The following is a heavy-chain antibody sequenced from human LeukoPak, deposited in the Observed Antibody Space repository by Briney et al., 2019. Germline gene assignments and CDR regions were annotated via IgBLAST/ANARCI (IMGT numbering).Heavy chain of an antibody. V-gene: IGHV1-3*01. D-gene: IGHD2-15*01. Sequence: GASVKVSCKASGYTFTSYTMHWVRQAPGQRLEWMGWINAGNGDTKCSQKFQDRVTITGDTSASTAYMELSNLRSEDTAVYYCARTGCSGGSCYDYWDQGTLVTVSS. CDR3: ARTGCSGGSCYDY. J-gene: IGHJ4*02. CDR2: INAGNGDT. CDR1: GYTFTSYT.